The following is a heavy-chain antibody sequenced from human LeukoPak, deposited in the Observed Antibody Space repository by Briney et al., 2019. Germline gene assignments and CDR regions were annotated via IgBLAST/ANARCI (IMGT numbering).Heavy chain of an antibody. Sequence: SETLSLTCTVSGYSISSGYYWGWIRQPPGKGLEWIGRIYHSGSTYYNPSLKSRVTISVDTSKNQFSLKLSSVTAADTAVYYCARQKGSTISGWYFDLWGRGTLVTVSS. CDR2: IYHSGST. CDR3: ARQKGSTISGWYFDL. CDR1: GYSISSGYY. J-gene: IGHJ2*01. D-gene: IGHD5/OR15-5a*01. V-gene: IGHV4-38-2*02.